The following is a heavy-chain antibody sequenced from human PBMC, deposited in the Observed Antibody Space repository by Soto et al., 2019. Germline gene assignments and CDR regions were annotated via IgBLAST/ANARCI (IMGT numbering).Heavy chain of an antibody. D-gene: IGHD6-25*01. Sequence: EVQLVESGGGLVQPGGSLRLSCAASGFTFSTYWMSWVRQAPGKGLEWVANIKQDGSEKYYVDSVKGRFTISRDNAKCSLYLQMHPLRGEHTAVYYGARQGRLPDAFDSWGQGTMVAVAS. CDR3: ARQGRLPDAFDS. CDR2: IKQDGSEK. J-gene: IGHJ3*02. V-gene: IGHV3-7*01. CDR1: GFTFSTYW.